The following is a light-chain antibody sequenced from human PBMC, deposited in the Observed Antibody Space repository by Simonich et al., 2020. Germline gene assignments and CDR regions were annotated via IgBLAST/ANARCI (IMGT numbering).Light chain of an antibody. CDR3: QQYYSTPIT. J-gene: IGKJ5*01. Sequence: DIVMTQSPDSLAVSLGERATINCKSSQSVLYSSTHKNYLAWYQQKPGQPPKLLIYWASTWESGVPDRCSGSGSGTEFTLTISSLQAEDVAVYYCQQYYSTPITFGQGTRLEIK. CDR1: QSVLYSSTHKNY. V-gene: IGKV4-1*01. CDR2: WAS.